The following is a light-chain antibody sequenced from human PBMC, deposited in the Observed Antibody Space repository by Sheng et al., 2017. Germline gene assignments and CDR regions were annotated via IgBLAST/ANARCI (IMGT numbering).Light chain of an antibody. Sequence: DIQMTQSPSSLSASVGDRVTITCRARQGINIYLAWYQQKPGKVPKLLIYDAATLQSGVPSRFSGSGSGTDFTLTISSLQPEDVATYYCQKYDTTPWTFGQGTNVDLK. CDR3: QKYDTTPWT. CDR2: DAA. J-gene: IGKJ1*01. V-gene: IGKV1-27*01. CDR1: QGINIY.